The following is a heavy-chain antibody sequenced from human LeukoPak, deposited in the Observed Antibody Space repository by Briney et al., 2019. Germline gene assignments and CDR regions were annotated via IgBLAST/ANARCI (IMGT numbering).Heavy chain of an antibody. CDR3: ARQGSSRFGELFFDY. CDR2: ISYDGSNN. D-gene: IGHD3-10*01. V-gene: IGHV3-30*04. J-gene: IGHJ4*02. Sequence: GRSLRLSCAASGFTFSNFATHWVRQAPGKGLEWVAVISYDGSNNYYTDSVKGRFTISRDNSKNTLYLQMNSLRAEDTAVYYCARQGSSRFGELFFDYWGQGTLVTVSS. CDR1: GFTFSNFA.